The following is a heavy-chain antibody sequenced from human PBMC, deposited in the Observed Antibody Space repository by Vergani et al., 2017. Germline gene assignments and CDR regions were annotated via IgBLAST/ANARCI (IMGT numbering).Heavy chain of an antibody. CDR2: IFTSGST. J-gene: IGHJ2*01. CDR3: ARSDQRSYWYFDL. Sequence: QVQLQESGPGLVKPSETLSLTCTVSGGSISSYYWSWIRQPAGKGLEWIGRIFTSGSTNYSPSFQGHVTISADKSISTAYLQWSSLKASDTAMYYCARSDQRSYWYFDLWGRGTLVTVSS. CDR1: GGSISSYY. D-gene: IGHD2-2*01. V-gene: IGHV4-4*07.